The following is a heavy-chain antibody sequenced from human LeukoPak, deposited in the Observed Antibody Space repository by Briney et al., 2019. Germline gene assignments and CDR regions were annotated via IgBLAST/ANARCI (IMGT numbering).Heavy chain of an antibody. D-gene: IGHD2-2*01. Sequence: ASVKVSCKASGYTFTSYGIGWVRQAPGQGLEWMGWISAYNGNTNYAQKLQGRVTMTTDTSTSTAYMELRSLRSDDTAVYYCARDTPYCSSTSCPGWFDPWGQGTLVTVSS. CDR3: ARDTPYCSSTSCPGWFDP. CDR2: ISAYNGNT. J-gene: IGHJ5*02. V-gene: IGHV1-18*01. CDR1: GYTFTSYG.